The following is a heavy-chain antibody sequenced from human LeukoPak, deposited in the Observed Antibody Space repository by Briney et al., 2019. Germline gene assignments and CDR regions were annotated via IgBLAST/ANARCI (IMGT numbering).Heavy chain of an antibody. Sequence: GASVKVSCKASGYTFTGYYMHWVRQAPGQGLEWMGWINTNTGNPTYAQGFTGRFVFSLDTSVSTAYLQISSLKAEDTAVYYCARGGQGGFDIWGQGTMVTVSS. J-gene: IGHJ3*02. CDR1: GYTFTGYY. D-gene: IGHD2-15*01. V-gene: IGHV7-4-1*02. CDR3: ARGGQGGFDI. CDR2: INTNTGNP.